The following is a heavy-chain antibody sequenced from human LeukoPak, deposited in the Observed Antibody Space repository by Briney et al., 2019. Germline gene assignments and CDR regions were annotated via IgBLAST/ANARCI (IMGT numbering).Heavy chain of an antibody. V-gene: IGHV4-4*07. Sequence: SETLSLTCTVFGGSISYYYWNWIRQPAGKGLEWIGRIYTSGRTYYNPSLKSRVSMSVDTSKNQFSLKLSSVTAADTAVYYCARLSTVTTSFDYWGQGTLVTVSS. CDR2: IYTSGRT. D-gene: IGHD4-11*01. CDR3: ARLSTVTTSFDY. CDR1: GGSISYYY. J-gene: IGHJ4*02.